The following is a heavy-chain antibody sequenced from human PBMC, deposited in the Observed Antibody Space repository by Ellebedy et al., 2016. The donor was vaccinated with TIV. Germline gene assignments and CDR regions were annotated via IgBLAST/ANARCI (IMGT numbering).Heavy chain of an antibody. CDR2: ISSSGSTI. D-gene: IGHD4-17*01. J-gene: IGHJ3*02. CDR1: GFTFSSYS. V-gene: IGHV3-48*04. CDR3: ARLYGAFDI. Sequence: GGSLRLXXAASGFTFSSYSMNWVRQAPGKGLEWVSYISSSGSTIYYADSVKGRFTISRDNAKNSLYLQMNSLRAEDTAVYYCARLYGAFDIWGQGTMVTVSS.